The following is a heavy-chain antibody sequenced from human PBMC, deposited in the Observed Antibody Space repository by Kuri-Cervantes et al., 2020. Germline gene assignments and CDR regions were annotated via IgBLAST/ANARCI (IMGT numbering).Heavy chain of an antibody. CDR1: RFIFSSYA. Sequence: GGSLRLSCAASRFIFSSYAMHWVRQAPGKGLEWVAVISHDGSNTYYADSVKGRFTISRDNSKNTLYVQMNSLRHEDTAVYYCARRNQVYSSGWYGSASSSMDVWGQGTTVTVSS. CDR3: ARRNQVYSSGWYGSASSSMDV. CDR2: ISHDGSNT. J-gene: IGHJ6*02. D-gene: IGHD6-19*01. V-gene: IGHV3-30-3*01.